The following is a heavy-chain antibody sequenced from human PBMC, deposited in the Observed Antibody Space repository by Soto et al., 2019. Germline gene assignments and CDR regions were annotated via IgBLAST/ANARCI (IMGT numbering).Heavy chain of an antibody. J-gene: IGHJ5*02. CDR3: AREGHSSWEWLDP. CDR2: VYHTGAT. Sequence: QLLLQESGPGLVKPSETLSLTCTVSGDSVSNSGYYWSWVRQSPGKALEWIGFVYHTGATYYHPSLESRVTMAVDMSKNEFSLKLTSVTAADTATYYCAREGHSSWEWLDPWGQGILVTVSS. CDR1: GDSVSNSGYY. D-gene: IGHD1-26*01. V-gene: IGHV4-31*03.